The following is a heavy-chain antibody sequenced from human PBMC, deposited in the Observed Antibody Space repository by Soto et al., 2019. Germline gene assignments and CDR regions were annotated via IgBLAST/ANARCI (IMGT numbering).Heavy chain of an antibody. Sequence: AGKVSCKASGGTFSSYAISWVRQAPGQGLEWMGGIIPILGTANYAQKFQGRVTITADKSTSTAYMELSSLRSEDTAVYYCARGPWNYDFWSGYYSSIPPTNYGMDVWGQGTTVTVSS. J-gene: IGHJ6*02. D-gene: IGHD3-3*01. CDR3: ARGPWNYDFWSGYYSSIPPTNYGMDV. CDR1: GGTFSSYA. CDR2: IIPILGTA. V-gene: IGHV1-69*10.